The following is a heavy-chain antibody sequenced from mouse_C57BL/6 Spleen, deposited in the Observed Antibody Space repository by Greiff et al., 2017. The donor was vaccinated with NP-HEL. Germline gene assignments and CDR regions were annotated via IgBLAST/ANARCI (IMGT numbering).Heavy chain of an antibody. CDR2: IYPGDGDT. CDR3: AKITTAYAMDY. D-gene: IGHD1-2*01. J-gene: IGHJ4*01. CDR1: GYAFSSSW. Sequence: QVQLQQSGPELVKPGASVKISCKASGYAFSSSWMNWVKQRTGKGLEWIGRIYPGDGDTNYNGKFKGKATLTADKSSSTAYMQLSSLTSEDSAVYFCAKITTAYAMDYWGQGTSVTVSS. V-gene: IGHV1-82*01.